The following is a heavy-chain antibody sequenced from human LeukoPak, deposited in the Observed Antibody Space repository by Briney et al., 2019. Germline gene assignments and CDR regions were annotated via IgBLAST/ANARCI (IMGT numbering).Heavy chain of an antibody. Sequence: ASVKVSCKASGYTFTSFVINWVRQAPGQGLEWMGWINTNTGNPTSAQGFTGRFVFPSDTSVSTAYLQISSLKADDTAVYYCARGWFGEISYYFDYWGQGTLVTVSS. CDR2: INTNTGNP. J-gene: IGHJ4*02. V-gene: IGHV7-4-1*02. CDR1: GYTFTSFV. CDR3: ARGWFGEISYYFDY. D-gene: IGHD3-10*01.